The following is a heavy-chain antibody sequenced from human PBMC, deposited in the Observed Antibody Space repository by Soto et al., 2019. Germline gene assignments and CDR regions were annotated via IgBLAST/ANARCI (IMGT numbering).Heavy chain of an antibody. J-gene: IGHJ3*02. V-gene: IGHV1-46*01. Sequence: ASGKVSCKASGYTFTSYAMHWVRQAPGQGLEWMGFINPSGGITTYAQKFQARVTMTSDTSTSTVYMELRTLKSEDTAVYYCARRSIFTWSDAFDIWGQGTMVNVSS. D-gene: IGHD3-3*01. CDR1: GYTFTSYA. CDR3: ARRSIFTWSDAFDI. CDR2: INPSGGIT.